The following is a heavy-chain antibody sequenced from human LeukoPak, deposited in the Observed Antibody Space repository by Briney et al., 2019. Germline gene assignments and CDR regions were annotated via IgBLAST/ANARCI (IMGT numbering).Heavy chain of an antibody. J-gene: IGHJ4*02. CDR1: GFTFSSSG. CDR2: ISNSGGST. Sequence: PGGSLRLSCAASGFTFSSSGMSWVRQAPGKGLDWVSAISNSGGSTNHADSVKGRFTISRDNSKNMLYLQMSSLRAEDTAVYFCAKGSSFYFDYWGQGTLVTVSS. V-gene: IGHV3-23*01. CDR3: AKGSSFYFDY. D-gene: IGHD5-18*01.